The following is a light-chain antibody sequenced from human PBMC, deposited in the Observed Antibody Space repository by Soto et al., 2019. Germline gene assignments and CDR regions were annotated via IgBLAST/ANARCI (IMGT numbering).Light chain of an antibody. CDR3: QRYNNWPLT. CDR2: GAS. CDR1: QGIGST. V-gene: IGKV3-15*01. J-gene: IGKJ4*01. Sequence: EIVMTQSSAPLSVSPGGMAHLSFRASQGIGSTLAWYQQKPGQTPRLLIYGASTRATGVPARFSGSGSGTEFTLTINSLQSEDFAVYYCQRYNNWPLTCGGGTKGDIK.